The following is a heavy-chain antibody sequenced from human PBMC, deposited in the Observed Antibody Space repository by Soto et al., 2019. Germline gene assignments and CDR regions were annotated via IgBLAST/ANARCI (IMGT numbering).Heavy chain of an antibody. V-gene: IGHV1-3*01. D-gene: IGHD3-22*01. CDR3: ARGYYYDSSGYLLVAIHS. J-gene: IGHJ3*02. CDR2: INAGNGNT. CDR1: GYTFTSYA. Sequence: GASVKVSCKASGYTFTSYAMHWVRQAPGQRLEWMGWINAGNGNTKYSQKFQGRVTITRDTSASTAYMELSSLRSEDTAVYYCARGYYYDSSGYLLVAIHSWGQGTRVT.